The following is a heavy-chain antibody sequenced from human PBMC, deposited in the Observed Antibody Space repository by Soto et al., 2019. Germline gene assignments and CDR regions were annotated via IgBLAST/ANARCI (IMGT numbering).Heavy chain of an antibody. J-gene: IGHJ5*02. V-gene: IGHV4-59*01. CDR1: GGSISSYY. Sequence: PSETLSLTCTVSGGSISSYYWSWIRQPPGKGLEWIGYIFHSGSTNYRPSLKSRVTISIDTSRNQFSLKLSSVTAADTAIYYCARSISGDPWFDPWGQGTLVTVS. CDR2: IFHSGST. D-gene: IGHD6-6*01. CDR3: ARSISGDPWFDP.